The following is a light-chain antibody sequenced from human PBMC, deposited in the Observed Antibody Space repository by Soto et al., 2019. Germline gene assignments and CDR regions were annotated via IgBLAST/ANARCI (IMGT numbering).Light chain of an antibody. Sequence: QSVLTQPPSASGTPGQRVTISCSRSSSNIGSISVYWYQELPGTAPKLLIHSNDQRPSGVPDRFSGSKSGTSASLAISGLRSEDEADYCCAAWDVSLSVYVFGTGTKVTVL. V-gene: IGLV1-47*02. CDR1: SSNIGSIS. J-gene: IGLJ1*01. CDR2: SND. CDR3: AAWDVSLSVYV.